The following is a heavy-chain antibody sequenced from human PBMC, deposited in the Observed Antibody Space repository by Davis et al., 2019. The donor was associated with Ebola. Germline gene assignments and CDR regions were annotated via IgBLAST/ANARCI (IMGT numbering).Heavy chain of an antibody. CDR1: GFTFSNSW. CDR2: INRDGTTT. Sequence: HTGGSLRLSCAASGFTFSNSWMSWVRHGLGEGLVWVSHINRDGTTTNYADSVKGRFTISRDNAKNTLYLQMNSLRAEDTAVYYCMSLSGGSWGQGTLVTVSS. CDR3: MSLSGGS. V-gene: IGHV3-74*01. D-gene: IGHD3-16*01. J-gene: IGHJ5*02.